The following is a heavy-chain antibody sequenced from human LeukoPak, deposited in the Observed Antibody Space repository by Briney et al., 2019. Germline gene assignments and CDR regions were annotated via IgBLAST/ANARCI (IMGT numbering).Heavy chain of an antibody. CDR3: ARVLVATRLVYYYYMDV. V-gene: IGHV3-48*01. D-gene: IGHD5-12*01. J-gene: IGHJ6*03. Sequence: GGSLRLSCAASGFTFSSYSMNWVRQAPGKGLEWVSYISSSSSTIYYADSVKGRFTISRDNAKNSLYLQMNSLRAEDTAVYYCARVLVATRLVYYYYMDVWGKGTTVTVSS. CDR2: ISSSSSTI. CDR1: GFTFSSYS.